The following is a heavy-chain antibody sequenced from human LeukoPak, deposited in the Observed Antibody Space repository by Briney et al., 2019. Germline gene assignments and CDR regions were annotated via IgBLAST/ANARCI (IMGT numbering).Heavy chain of an antibody. Sequence: GGSLRLSCAASGFTFSSNTMNWVRQAPGKGLEWVSGISGSGGSTYYADSVKGRFTISRDNSKNTLYLQMNSLRAEDTAVYYCAKGGAGARYDFWSGHPNWFDPWGQGTLVTVSS. V-gene: IGHV3-23*01. J-gene: IGHJ5*02. D-gene: IGHD3-3*01. CDR2: ISGSGGST. CDR3: AKGGAGARYDFWSGHPNWFDP. CDR1: GFTFSSNT.